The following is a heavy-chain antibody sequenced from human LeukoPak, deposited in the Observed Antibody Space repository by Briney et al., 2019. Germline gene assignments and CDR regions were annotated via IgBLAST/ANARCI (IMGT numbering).Heavy chain of an antibody. J-gene: IGHJ5*02. CDR1: GFTFSSYS. Sequence: GGSLRLSCAASGFTFSSYSMNWVRQAPGKGLEWVSSISSSSSYIYYADSVKGRFTISRDNAKNSLYLQMNSLRAEDTAVYYCARGLNVLGYCSSTSCYMGPNWFDPWGQGTLVTVSS. CDR3: ARGLNVLGYCSSTSCYMGPNWFDP. V-gene: IGHV3-21*01. D-gene: IGHD2-2*02. CDR2: ISSSSSYI.